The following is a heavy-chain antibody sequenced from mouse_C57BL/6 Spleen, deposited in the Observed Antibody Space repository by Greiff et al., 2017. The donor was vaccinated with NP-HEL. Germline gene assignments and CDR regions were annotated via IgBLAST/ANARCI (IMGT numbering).Heavy chain of an antibody. V-gene: IGHV1-69*01. D-gene: IGHD1-1*01. CDR1: GYPFTSYW. CDR3: AREVITRYFDV. J-gene: IGHJ1*03. CDR2: IDPSDSYT. Sequence: QVQLQQPGAELVMPGASVKLSCKASGYPFTSYWMHWVKQRPGQGLEWIGEIDPSDSYTNYNQKFKGKSTLTVDKSSSTAYMQLSSLTSEDSAVYYCAREVITRYFDVWGTGTTVTVSS.